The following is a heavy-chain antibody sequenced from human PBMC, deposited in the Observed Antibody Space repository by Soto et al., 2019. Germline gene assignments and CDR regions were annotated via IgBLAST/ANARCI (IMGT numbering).Heavy chain of an antibody. J-gene: IGHJ3*02. V-gene: IGHV5-51*01. CDR3: ARFRSYYYDSSGYYDAFDI. Sequence: ESLKISCKGSGYSFTSYWIGWVRQMPGKGLEWMGIIYPGDSDTRYSPSFQGQVTISADKSISTAYLQWSSLKASDTAMYYCARFRSYYYDSSGYYDAFDIWGQGTMVTVSS. D-gene: IGHD3-22*01. CDR1: GYSFTSYW. CDR2: IYPGDSDT.